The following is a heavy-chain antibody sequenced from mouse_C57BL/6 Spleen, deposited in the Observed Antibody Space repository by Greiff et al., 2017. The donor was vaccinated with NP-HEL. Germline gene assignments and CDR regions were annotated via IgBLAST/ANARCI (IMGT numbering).Heavy chain of an antibody. V-gene: IGHV14-4*01. J-gene: IGHJ3*01. D-gene: IGHD3-2*02. CDR1: GFNIKDDY. CDR3: TNMHPDSSGYASFAY. Sequence: EVQLQQSGAELVRPGASVKLSCTASGFNIKDDYMHWVKQRPEQGLEWIGWIDPENGDTEYASKFQGKATITADTSSNTAYLQLSSLTSEDTAVYYCTNMHPDSSGYASFAYWGQGTLVTVSA. CDR2: IDPENGDT.